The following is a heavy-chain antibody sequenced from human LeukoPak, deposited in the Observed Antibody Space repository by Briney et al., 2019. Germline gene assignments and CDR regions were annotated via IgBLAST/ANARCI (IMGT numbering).Heavy chain of an antibody. V-gene: IGHV4-39*01. Sequence: PSETLSLTCTVSGGSISSSSYYWGWLRRPPGKGLEWIGSISYSGSTYYNPSLKSRVTISVDTSKNQFSLKLSSVTAADTAVYYCARQIYYGMDVWGQGTTVTVSS. CDR3: ARQIYYGMDV. J-gene: IGHJ6*02. CDR1: GGSISSSSYY. CDR2: ISYSGST.